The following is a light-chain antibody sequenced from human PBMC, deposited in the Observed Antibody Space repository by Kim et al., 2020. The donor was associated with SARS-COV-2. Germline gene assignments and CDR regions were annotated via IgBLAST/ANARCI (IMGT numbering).Light chain of an antibody. J-gene: IGLJ1*01. CDR2: GDR. Sequence: RVNISCTGSRSNIGAGYDVHWYQHFPGTAPRLLIFGDRNRPSGIPDLFSGSQSGTSASLAITGLQAEDDADYYCQSYDKTLSASVFGSGTKVTVL. CDR1: RSNIGAGYD. V-gene: IGLV1-40*01. CDR3: QSYDKTLSASV.